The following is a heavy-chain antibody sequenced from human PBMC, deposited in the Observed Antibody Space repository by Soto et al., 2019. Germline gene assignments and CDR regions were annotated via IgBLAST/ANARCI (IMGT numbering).Heavy chain of an antibody. CDR3: ARGIIVGGWYPYYFDY. J-gene: IGHJ4*02. CDR1: GYTFITYA. V-gene: IGHV1-3*01. Sequence: ASVKVSCKASGYTFITYAMHWVRQAPGRRLEWMGWINAGNGNTKYSQKFQGRVSITRDTSASTAYMELSSLRSEDTAVYYCARGIIVGGWYPYYFDYWGRGTLVTVSS. D-gene: IGHD6-19*01. CDR2: INAGNGNT.